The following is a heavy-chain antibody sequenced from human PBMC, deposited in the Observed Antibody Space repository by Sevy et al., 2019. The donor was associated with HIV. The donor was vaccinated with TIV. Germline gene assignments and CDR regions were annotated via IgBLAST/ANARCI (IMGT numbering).Heavy chain of an antibody. CDR3: ATDLYCSSTSCHHGFDY. CDR1: GFTFSSYA. V-gene: IGHV3-23*01. D-gene: IGHD2-2*01. J-gene: IGHJ4*02. Sequence: GGSLRLSCAASGFTFSSYAMSWVRQAPGKGLEWVSAISGSGGSTYYADSVKGRFTISRDNSKNTLYLQMNSLRAEDTAVYYCATDLYCSSTSCHHGFDYWGQGTLVTVSS. CDR2: ISGSGGST.